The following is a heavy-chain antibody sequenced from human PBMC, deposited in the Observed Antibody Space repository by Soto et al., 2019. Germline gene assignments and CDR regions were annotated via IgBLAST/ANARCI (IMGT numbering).Heavy chain of an antibody. CDR1: GFTFGSYW. V-gene: IGHV3-7*03. CDR3: VRDLYRSATMPCLDH. Sequence: PGGSLRLSCAASGFTFGSYWMSWVRQAPGKGLEWLATIKMDASEKKYVDSVKGRFTMSRDNAKNSLYLQISNLRAEDTAIYYCVRDLYRSATMPCLDHWGQGALVTVSS. CDR2: IKMDASEK. J-gene: IGHJ4*02. D-gene: IGHD1-1*01.